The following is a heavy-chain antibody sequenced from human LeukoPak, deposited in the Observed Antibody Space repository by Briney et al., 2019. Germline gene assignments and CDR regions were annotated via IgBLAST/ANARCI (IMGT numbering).Heavy chain of an antibody. CDR1: GYTFTGYY. V-gene: IGHV1-2*06. CDR2: INPNRGGT. D-gene: IGHD2-15*01. Sequence: ASVKVSCKASGYTFTGYYIHWVRQAPGQGLEWMGRINPNRGGTNYAQNFQGRVTMTRDTSTNTAYMELGRLRSDDTAVYSCAASIMVVAAMDAFDIWGQGTRVTVSS. J-gene: IGHJ3*02. CDR3: AASIMVVAAMDAFDI.